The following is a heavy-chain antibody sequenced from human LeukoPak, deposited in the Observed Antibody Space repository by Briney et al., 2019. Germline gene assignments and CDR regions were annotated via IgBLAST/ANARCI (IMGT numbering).Heavy chain of an antibody. CDR3: AREGSSSGWYGHYYGMDV. CDR2: IYTSGST. CDR1: GGSISSYY. D-gene: IGHD6-19*01. Sequence: SETLSLTCTVSGGSISSYYWSWIRQPAGKGLEWIGRIYTSGSTNYNPSLKSRVTMSVDTSKNQFSLKLSSVTAADTAVYYCAREGSSSGWYGHYYGMDVWGQGNTVTVSS. J-gene: IGHJ6*02. V-gene: IGHV4-4*07.